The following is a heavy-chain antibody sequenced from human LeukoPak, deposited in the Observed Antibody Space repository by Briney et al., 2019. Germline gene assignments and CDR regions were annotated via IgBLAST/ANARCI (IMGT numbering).Heavy chain of an antibody. Sequence: SVKVSCKASGGTFSSYAISWVRQAPGQGLEWMGGIIPLFGTANYAQKFLGRVIITADESTSTTYMYLSSLKSEDTAVYYCAREWAGYGSGSYYYYWGQGTLVTVSS. J-gene: IGHJ4*02. CDR1: GGTFSSYA. CDR3: AREWAGYGSGSYYYY. D-gene: IGHD3-10*01. CDR2: IIPLFGTA. V-gene: IGHV1-69*01.